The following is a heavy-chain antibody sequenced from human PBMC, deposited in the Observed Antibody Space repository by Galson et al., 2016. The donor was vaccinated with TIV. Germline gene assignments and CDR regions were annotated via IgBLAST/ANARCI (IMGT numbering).Heavy chain of an antibody. V-gene: IGHV3-33*08. CDR3: ARAKRGFSGFDYQMGDY. CDR2: IWFDGRND. J-gene: IGHJ4*02. CDR1: GLSVNINY. D-gene: IGHD5-12*01. Sequence: LRLSCAASGLSVNINYMTWVRQAPGKGLEWVAMIWFDGRNDYYGESVRGRFTVSRDNSKNTAHLEMNSLRPEDTALYFCARAKRGFSGFDYQMGDYWGQGALVTVSS.